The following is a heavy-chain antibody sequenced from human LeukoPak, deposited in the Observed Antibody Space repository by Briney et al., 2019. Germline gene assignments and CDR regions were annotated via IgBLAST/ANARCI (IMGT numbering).Heavy chain of an antibody. CDR3: ARAKTTVTTFDAFDI. D-gene: IGHD4-17*01. CDR2: ISYDGSNQ. CDR1: GFVFSHYA. V-gene: IGHV3-30-3*01. J-gene: IGHJ3*02. Sequence: GGSLRPSCAASGFVFSHYAIYLVRQAPGKGLEWVALISYDGSNQFYADSVKGRFTISRDNSKNTLYLQMNSLRTEDTAVYYCARAKTTVTTFDAFDIWGQGTMVTVSS.